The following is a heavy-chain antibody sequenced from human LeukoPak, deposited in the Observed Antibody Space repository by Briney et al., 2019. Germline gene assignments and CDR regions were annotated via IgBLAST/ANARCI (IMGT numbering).Heavy chain of an antibody. CDR3: AKDIGYSGYDFRAAFDI. J-gene: IGHJ3*02. Sequence: PGGSLRLSCAASGFTFSSYEMNWVRQAPGKGLEWVSYISSSGSTIYYADSVKGRFTISRDNAKNSLYLQMNSLRAEDTALYYCAKDIGYSGYDFRAAFDIWGKGTMVTVSS. CDR2: ISSSGSTI. CDR1: GFTFSSYE. D-gene: IGHD5-12*01. V-gene: IGHV3-48*03.